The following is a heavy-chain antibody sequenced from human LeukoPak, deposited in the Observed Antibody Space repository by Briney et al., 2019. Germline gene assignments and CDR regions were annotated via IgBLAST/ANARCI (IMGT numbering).Heavy chain of an antibody. D-gene: IGHD2-2*01. CDR2: ISAYNGNT. Sequence: ASVKVFCKASGYTFTSYGISWVRQAPGQGLEWMGWISAYNGNTNYAQKLQGRVTMTTGTSTSTAYMQLRSLRSDDTAVYYCAGPSGYCSSTSCYATFDYWGQGTLVTVSS. V-gene: IGHV1-18*01. CDR1: GYTFTSYG. CDR3: AGPSGYCSSTSCYATFDY. J-gene: IGHJ4*02.